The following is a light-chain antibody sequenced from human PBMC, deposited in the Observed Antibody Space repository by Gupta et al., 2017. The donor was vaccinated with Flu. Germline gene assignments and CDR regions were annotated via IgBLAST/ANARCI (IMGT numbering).Light chain of an antibody. J-gene: IGKJ2*01. Sequence: DIQLTQSPSSLSASVGDRVTITCQASQDIKKNLNWFRQKAGKAPILLIYDASKSEAGVPTRFSGSGSGTDYSLTISSLHPEDVGTYFCQQYDNLPYTFGQWTKLEI. CDR1: QDIKKN. CDR2: DAS. V-gene: IGKV1-33*01. CDR3: QQYDNLPYT.